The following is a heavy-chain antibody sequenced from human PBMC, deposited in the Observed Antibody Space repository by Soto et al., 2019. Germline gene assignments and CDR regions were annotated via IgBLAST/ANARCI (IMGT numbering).Heavy chain of an antibody. J-gene: IGHJ4*02. CDR3: ARGSSGWYQWYFDY. CDR2: IYSGGST. V-gene: IGHV3-53*01. D-gene: IGHD6-19*01. Sequence: GGSLRLSCAASGFTVSSNYMSWVRQAPGKGLEWVSVIYSGGSTYYADSVKGRFTISRDNSKNTLYLQMNSLRAEDTAVYYCARGSSGWYQWYFDYWGQGTLVTVSS. CDR1: GFTVSSNY.